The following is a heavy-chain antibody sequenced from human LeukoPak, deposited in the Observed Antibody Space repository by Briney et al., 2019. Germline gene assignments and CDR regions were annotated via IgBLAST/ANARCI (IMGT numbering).Heavy chain of an antibody. D-gene: IGHD3-10*01. V-gene: IGHV3-23*01. CDR1: GFTFSSYA. J-gene: IGHJ4*02. CDR3: AKDQGAMAQGVTHLFDY. CDR2: ISGSGGGT. Sequence: PGGSLRLSCAASGFTFSSYAMSWVRQAPGKGLEWVSAISGSGGGTYYADSVKGRFTISRDNSKKMLYLQMNSLRAEDTAVYYCAKDQGAMAQGVTHLFDYWGQGTLVTVSS.